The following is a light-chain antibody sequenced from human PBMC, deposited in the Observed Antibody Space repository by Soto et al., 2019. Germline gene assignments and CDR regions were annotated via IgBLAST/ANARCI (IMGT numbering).Light chain of an antibody. CDR1: GSDVGYYNY. CDR3: CSYTTTGTRV. J-gene: IGLJ1*01. Sequence: QSVLTQPASVSGSPGQSITISCTGTGSDVGYYNYVSWYQQHPAKAHKLIIYDVGRRPSGVSDRFSGSKSGNTASLTISGLQPEDEADYYCCSYTTTGTRVFGTGTKVTV. V-gene: IGLV2-14*03. CDR2: DVG.